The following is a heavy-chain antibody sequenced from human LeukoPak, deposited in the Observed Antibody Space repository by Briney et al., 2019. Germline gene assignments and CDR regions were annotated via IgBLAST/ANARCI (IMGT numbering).Heavy chain of an antibody. J-gene: IGHJ5*02. V-gene: IGHV4-34*01. CDR2: IKHSGST. CDR3: ARAKKASFDP. Sequence: PAGTLSLTCAASGWTFSGYYWSWIRQPPGKGLEWVGDIKHSGSTNYNPSLRCRVTISVATSKNQFSLKLSSVTAADTAVYYCARAKKASFDPWGQGTLVTVSS. CDR1: GWTFSGYY.